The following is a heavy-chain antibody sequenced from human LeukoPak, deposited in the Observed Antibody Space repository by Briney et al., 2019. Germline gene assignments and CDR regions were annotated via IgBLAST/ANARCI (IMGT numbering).Heavy chain of an antibody. J-gene: IGHJ5*02. Sequence: GSLRLSCAASGFTFSSYWMSWIRQPPGKGLEWIGEINHSGSTNYNPSLKSRVTISIHTSKNQFSLKLNSVTAADTAIYYCARHVVTRRPPAATKRTWFDPWGQGTLVTVSS. V-gene: IGHV4-34*01. CDR1: GFTFSSYW. D-gene: IGHD1-1*01. CDR2: INHSGST. CDR3: ARHVVTRRPPAATKRTWFDP.